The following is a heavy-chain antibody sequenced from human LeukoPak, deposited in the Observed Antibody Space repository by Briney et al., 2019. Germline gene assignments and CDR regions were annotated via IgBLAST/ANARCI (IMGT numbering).Heavy chain of an antibody. D-gene: IGHD3-10*02. CDR2: INFNGGST. V-gene: IGHV3-20*04. J-gene: IGHJ6*04. CDR1: GFAFDDYG. CDR3: AELGITMIGGV. Sequence: GGSLRLSCAASGFAFDDYGMSWVRHATGKGLEWVSGINFNGGSTGYADSVKGRFTISRDNAKNSLYLQMNSLRAEDTAVYYCAELGITMIGGVWGKGTTVTISS.